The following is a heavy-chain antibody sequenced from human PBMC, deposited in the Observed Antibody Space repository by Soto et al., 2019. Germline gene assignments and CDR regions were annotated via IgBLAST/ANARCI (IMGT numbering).Heavy chain of an antibody. CDR3: AREYYYTMDV. CDR1: GFTFRDYY. V-gene: IGHV3-11*05. Sequence: QVQLVESGGGLVRPGGSLRLSCEASGFTFRDYYMTWFRQAPGKGLEWLSYIDSSTKYTNYADSVKGRFTISRDNAKNALYLQMNSLRDDDTALYYCAREYYYTMDVWGQGTMVTVSS. CDR2: IDSSTKYT. J-gene: IGHJ6*02.